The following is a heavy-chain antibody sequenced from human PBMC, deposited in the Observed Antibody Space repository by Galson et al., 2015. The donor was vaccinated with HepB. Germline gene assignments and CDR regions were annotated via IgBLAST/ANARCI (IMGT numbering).Heavy chain of an antibody. CDR2: ISSDSAYT. D-gene: IGHD7-27*01. CDR1: GFRFSSYN. V-gene: IGHV3-21*01. Sequence: SLRLSCATSGFRFSSYNMIWVRQAPGKGLEWVSSISSDSAYTYYADSVKGRFSISRDNAENSLYLQMNSLGTDDTAVYFCARDPPLGTPFDFWGQGTLVTVSS. CDR3: ARDPPLGTPFDF. J-gene: IGHJ4*02.